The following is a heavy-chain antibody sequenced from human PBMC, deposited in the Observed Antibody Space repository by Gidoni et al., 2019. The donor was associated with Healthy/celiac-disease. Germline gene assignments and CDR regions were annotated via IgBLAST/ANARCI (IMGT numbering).Heavy chain of an antibody. J-gene: IGHJ4*02. CDR2: ISGIGGST. CDR3: AIGADYDILTGYYDY. Sequence: EVQLLESGGGLVQPGGSLRLSCAAAGFTVSSYAMGWVRQAPGKGLEWVSAISGIGGSTYYADSVKGRFTISRDNSKNTLYLQMNSLRAEDTAVYYCAIGADYDILTGYYDYWGQGTLVTVSS. V-gene: IGHV3-23*01. CDR1: GFTVSSYA. D-gene: IGHD3-9*01.